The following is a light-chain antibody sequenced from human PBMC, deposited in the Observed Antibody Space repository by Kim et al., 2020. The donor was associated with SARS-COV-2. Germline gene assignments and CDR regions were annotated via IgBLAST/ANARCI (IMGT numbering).Light chain of an antibody. Sequence: LGQTVRITCQADRLRGYYASWYQQTPGQAPVLVIYGKNNRPSGIPDRFSCSSSGTTASLTITGSQAEDEADYYCNSRYRSGNHYWLFGGGSQLTVL. CDR3: NSRYRSGNHYWL. CDR1: RLRGYY. V-gene: IGLV3-19*01. J-gene: IGLJ3*02. CDR2: GKN.